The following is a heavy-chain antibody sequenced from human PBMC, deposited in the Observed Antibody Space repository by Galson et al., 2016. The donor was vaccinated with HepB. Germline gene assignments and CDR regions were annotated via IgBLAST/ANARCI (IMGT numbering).Heavy chain of an antibody. CDR1: GYILTSYY. Sequence: SVKVSCKASGYILTSYYIHWVRQAPGQGLEWMGIINPSGGSRTYAQKFQGRVTMTRDTSTSTVYMELSSLRSEDKAVYYCARGGYGDYLDYWGQGTLVTVSS. CDR2: INPSGGSR. CDR3: ARGGYGDYLDY. D-gene: IGHD4-17*01. J-gene: IGHJ4*02. V-gene: IGHV1-46*01.